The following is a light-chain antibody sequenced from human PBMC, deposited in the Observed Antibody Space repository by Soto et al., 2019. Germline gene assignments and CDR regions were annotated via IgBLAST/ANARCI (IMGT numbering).Light chain of an antibody. V-gene: IGLV2-8*01. CDR3: SSFTVTITVL. Sequence: QSVLTQPPSASGSPGQSVTISCTGTSSDVGGHNYVSWYQQHPGKAPKLIIYDVNKRPSGVPDRFSGSKSGNTASLTISGLQAEDEADYYCSSFTVTITVLFGGGTKLTVL. J-gene: IGLJ2*01. CDR1: SSDVGGHNY. CDR2: DVN.